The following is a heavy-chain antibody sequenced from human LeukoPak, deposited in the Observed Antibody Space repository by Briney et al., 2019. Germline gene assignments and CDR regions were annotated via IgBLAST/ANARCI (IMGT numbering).Heavy chain of an antibody. Sequence: ASVKVSCKASGGTFSSYAISWVRQAPGQGLEWMGGIIPIFGTANYAQKFQGKVTITADESTSTAYMELSSLRSEDTAVYYCAGCSSTSCPDWDYYYYGMDVRGQGTTVTVSS. CDR2: IIPIFGTA. J-gene: IGHJ6*02. CDR3: AGCSSTSCPDWDYYYYGMDV. V-gene: IGHV1-69*13. CDR1: GGTFSSYA. D-gene: IGHD2-2*01.